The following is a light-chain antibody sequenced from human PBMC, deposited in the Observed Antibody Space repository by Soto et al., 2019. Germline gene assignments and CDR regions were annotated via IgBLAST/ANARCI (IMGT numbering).Light chain of an antibody. V-gene: IGKV1-12*01. CDR1: QGIKNW. CDR2: TGS. CDR3: QQVASFPIT. J-gene: IGKJ5*01. Sequence: DIQMTQSPSYVSASVGDRVTITCRASQGIKNWLAWYQQKPGKAPNLLIYTGSSLQSGVPSRFSGSGSGTDFTLTINSLQPEDFATYYCQQVASFPITFGQGTRLEIK.